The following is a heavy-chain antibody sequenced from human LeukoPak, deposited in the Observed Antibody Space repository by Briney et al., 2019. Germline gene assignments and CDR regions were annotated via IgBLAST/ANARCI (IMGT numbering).Heavy chain of an antibody. J-gene: IGHJ4*02. Sequence: PSETLSLTCTVSGGSISSNSYYWAWIRQPPGKGLEWIGSVHYSGSTYYNPSLKSRVTISVDTSKNQFSLKLSSVTAADTAVYYCARGRGGSCSDYWGQGTLVTVSS. CDR2: VHYSGST. CDR1: GGSISSNSYY. CDR3: ARGRGGSCSDY. D-gene: IGHD2-15*01. V-gene: IGHV4-39*07.